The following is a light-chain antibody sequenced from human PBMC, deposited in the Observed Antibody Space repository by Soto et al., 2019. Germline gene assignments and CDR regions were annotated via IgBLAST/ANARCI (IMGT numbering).Light chain of an antibody. CDR3: QWCSEWPPRLT. CDR1: ESIGNY. V-gene: IGKV3-11*01. Sequence: VLTPSPATLSLSPGQIATLSCRASESIGNYLAWYQQDLGQAPKPLIYDASHRAIGIPGRFSGDGSGTDFPLANICLGREDFGVYYCQWCSEWPPRLTFRGGTKV. CDR2: DAS. J-gene: IGKJ4*02.